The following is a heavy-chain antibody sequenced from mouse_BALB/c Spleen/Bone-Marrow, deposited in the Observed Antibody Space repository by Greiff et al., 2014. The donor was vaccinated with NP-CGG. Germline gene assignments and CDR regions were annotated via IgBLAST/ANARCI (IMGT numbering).Heavy chain of an antibody. CDR3: ARRWLPYAMDY. CDR1: GYTFTSYI. V-gene: IGHV1-14*01. Sequence: VQLQQSGPELVKPGASVKMSCKASGYTFTSYIMNWVKQKPGQGLEWIGYINPYNDGTKYNEKFKGKATLTSDKSSSTAYMELSSLTSEDSAVYYCARRWLPYAMDYWGQGTSVTVSS. J-gene: IGHJ4*01. CDR2: INPYNDGT. D-gene: IGHD2-3*01.